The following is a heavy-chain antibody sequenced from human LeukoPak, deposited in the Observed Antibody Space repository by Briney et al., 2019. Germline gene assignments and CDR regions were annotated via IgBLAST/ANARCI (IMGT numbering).Heavy chain of an antibody. D-gene: IGHD5-24*01. CDR2: INKDGSKK. V-gene: IGHV3-7*01. CDR3: ARDGRDGYIDY. Sequence: PGGSLRLSCAASGFTFSSYWMSWVRQAPGKGLEWVANINKDGSKKYYVDSVKGRFTISRDNAKNSLYLQMNSLRAEDTAVYYCARDGRDGYIDYWGQGTLVTVSS. CDR1: GFTFSSYW. J-gene: IGHJ4*02.